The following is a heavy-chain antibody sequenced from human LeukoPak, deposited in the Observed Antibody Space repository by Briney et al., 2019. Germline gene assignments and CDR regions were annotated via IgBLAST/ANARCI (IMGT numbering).Heavy chain of an antibody. CDR1: GFTFSSYG. V-gene: IGHV3-23*01. Sequence: PGGTLRLSCAASGFTFSSYGMSWVRQAPGKGLEWVSAISGSGGSTYYADSVKGRFTISRDNSKNTLYLQMNSLRAEDTAVYYCAKDSSGWFGDFFDYWGQGTLVIVSS. CDR3: AKDSSGWFGDFFDY. D-gene: IGHD6-19*01. J-gene: IGHJ4*02. CDR2: ISGSGGST.